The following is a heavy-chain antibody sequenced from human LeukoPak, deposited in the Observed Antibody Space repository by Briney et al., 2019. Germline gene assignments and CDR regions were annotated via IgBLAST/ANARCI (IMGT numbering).Heavy chain of an antibody. CDR3: ARRYYYDSSGYYLGRSYFDY. D-gene: IGHD3-22*01. V-gene: IGHV5-51*01. J-gene: IGHJ4*02. CDR2: VYPGDSDT. CDR1: GYSCTSYW. Sequence: GESLQISCKGSGYSCTSYWIGWVRQRPGKGLEWMGIVYPGDSDTRYSPSFQGQVTISADKSISTAYLQWSSLKASDTAMYYCARRYYYDSSGYYLGRSYFDYWGQGTLVTVSS.